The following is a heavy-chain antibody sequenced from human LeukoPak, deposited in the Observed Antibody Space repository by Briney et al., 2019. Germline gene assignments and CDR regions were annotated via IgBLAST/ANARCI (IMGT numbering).Heavy chain of an antibody. CDR1: GFTFSSYG. V-gene: IGHV3-30*18. CDR3: AKDYYGSGSLFDY. CDR2: ISYDGSNK. J-gene: IGHJ4*02. Sequence: GGSLRLSCAASGFTFSSYGMHWVRQAPGKGLEWVAVISYDGSNKYYADSVKGRFAISRDNSKNTLYLQMNSLRAEDTAVYYCAKDYYGSGSLFDYWGQGTLVTVSS. D-gene: IGHD3-10*01.